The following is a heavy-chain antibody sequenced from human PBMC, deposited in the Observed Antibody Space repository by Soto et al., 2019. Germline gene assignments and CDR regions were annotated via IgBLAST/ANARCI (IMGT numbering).Heavy chain of an antibody. Sequence: QVQLLQSGTALREPGSSVTISCTPSGGTFVSSAFAWVRHAPGGRMEWMGGIIPILVTTKYAETLLGRLTIRADGSSRAASLELRRRTGEDTAVYFCAIKNPHGNANMAWLDPWGQASLVTVST. CDR3: AIKNPHGNANMAWLDP. CDR1: GGTFVSSA. D-gene: IGHD1-20*01. J-gene: IGHJ5*02. V-gene: IGHV1-69*01. CDR2: IIPILVTT.